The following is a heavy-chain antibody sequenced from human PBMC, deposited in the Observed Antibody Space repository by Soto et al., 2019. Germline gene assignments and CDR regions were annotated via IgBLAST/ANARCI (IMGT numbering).Heavy chain of an antibody. CDR2: INAGNGNT. D-gene: IGHD2-21*02. CDR1: GSTFTSYA. Sequence: QIQLVQSGAEEKKPGASVKVSCKASGSTFTSYAMHWVRQAPVQRLEWMGWINAGNGNTKYSQKFQGRVTITRDTSASTDYMELSSLRSEDTAVYYCARSIVVVTALDYWGQGTLVTVSS. J-gene: IGHJ4*02. CDR3: ARSIVVVTALDY. V-gene: IGHV1-3*05.